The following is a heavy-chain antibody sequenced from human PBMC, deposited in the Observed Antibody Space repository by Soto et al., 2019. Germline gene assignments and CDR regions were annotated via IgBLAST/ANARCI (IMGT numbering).Heavy chain of an antibody. Sequence: EVQLVESGGGLVQPGGSLRLSCAASGFTFSSYDMHWVRQATGKGLEWVSAIGTAGDTYYPGSVKGRFTISRENAKNSLYLQMNSLRAGDTAVYYCARASPSGYSYGYPLDYWGQGTLVTVSS. CDR1: GFTFSSYD. D-gene: IGHD5-18*01. CDR3: ARASPSGYSYGYPLDY. J-gene: IGHJ4*02. V-gene: IGHV3-13*04. CDR2: IGTAGDT.